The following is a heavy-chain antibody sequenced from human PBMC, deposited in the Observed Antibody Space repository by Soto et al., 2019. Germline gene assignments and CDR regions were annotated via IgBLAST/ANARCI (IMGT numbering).Heavy chain of an antibody. Sequence: QVQLVESGGGVVQPGRSLRLSCAASGFSLSSYRMHWVRQASGKGPEWVAVISFDGTIQLYADSVKGRFTISRDTSKNTLFLQMNSLTTEDTAMYYCARDKKPGPPEFCEDWGQGKVVTVSS. V-gene: IGHV3-30*04. CDR1: GFSLSSYR. J-gene: IGHJ4*02. CDR3: ARDKKPGPPEFCED. CDR2: ISFDGTIQ. D-gene: IGHD2-2*01.